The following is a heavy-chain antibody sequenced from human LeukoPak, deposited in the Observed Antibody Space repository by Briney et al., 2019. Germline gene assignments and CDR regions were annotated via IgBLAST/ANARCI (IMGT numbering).Heavy chain of an antibody. CDR2: IYSGGNT. CDR3: ARGWGMFGY. J-gene: IGHJ4*02. Sequence: GGFLRLSCAASGVSVSNDYISWVRQAPGKGLEWVSVIYSGGNTYYEDSVKGRFTISRDNSKNTVYLQMNTVRAEDTAVYYCARGWGMFGYWGQGTLVTVSS. D-gene: IGHD7-27*01. CDR1: GVSVSNDY. V-gene: IGHV3-53*01.